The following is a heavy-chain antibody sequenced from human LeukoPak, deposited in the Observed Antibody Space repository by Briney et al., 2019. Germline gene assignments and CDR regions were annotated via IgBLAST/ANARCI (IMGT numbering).Heavy chain of an antibody. V-gene: IGHV4-34*01. CDR2: INHSGST. CDR3: ARRHTMVPGGNY. J-gene: IGHJ4*02. CDR1: GGSFSGYY. D-gene: IGHD3-10*01. Sequence: PSETLSLTCAVYGGSFSGYYWSWIRQPPGKGLEWIGEINHSGSTNYNPSLKSRVTISVDTSKNQFSLKLSSVTAADTAVYYCARRHTMVPGGNYWGQGTLVTVAS.